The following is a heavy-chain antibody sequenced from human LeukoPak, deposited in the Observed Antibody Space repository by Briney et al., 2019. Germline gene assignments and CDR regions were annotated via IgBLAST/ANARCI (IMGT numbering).Heavy chain of an antibody. J-gene: IGHJ1*01. CDR3: ATTATHYGANEVIVPEYFFH. Sequence: SETLSLTCTVSGGSISSYYWRWIRQPPGKGLEWIGYITYSGNNNYHPSLKSRVTISVATSKNQLSLKLSSVTAADTAVYYCATTATHYGANEVIVPEYFFHWGQGTLVTVSS. CDR2: ITYSGNN. CDR1: GGSISSYY. V-gene: IGHV4-59*01. D-gene: IGHD4-23*01.